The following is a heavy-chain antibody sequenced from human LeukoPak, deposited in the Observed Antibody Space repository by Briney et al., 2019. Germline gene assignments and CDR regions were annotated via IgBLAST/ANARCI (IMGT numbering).Heavy chain of an antibody. V-gene: IGHV4-34*01. CDR3: ARPGYCSGGSCPRWFDP. Sequence: SETLSLTCAVSGGSFSGYYWSWIRQPPGKGLEWIGEINHSGSTTYNPSLKSRVTISVDTSKNQFSLKLSSVTAAYTAVYYCARPGYCSGGSCPRWFDPWGQGTLVTVSS. D-gene: IGHD2-15*01. J-gene: IGHJ5*02. CDR2: INHSGST. CDR1: GGSFSGYY.